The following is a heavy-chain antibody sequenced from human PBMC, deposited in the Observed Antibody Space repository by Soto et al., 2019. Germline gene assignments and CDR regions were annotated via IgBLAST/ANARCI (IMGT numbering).Heavy chain of an antibody. CDR2: IYYSGST. V-gene: IGHV4-59*01. Sequence: SETLSLTCTVSGGSISSYYWSWIRQPPGKGLEWIGYIYYSGSTNYNPSLKSRVTISVDTSKNQFSLKLSSVTAADTAVYYCARIAALRGIRIDDAFDIWGQGTMVTVSS. J-gene: IGHJ3*02. CDR3: ARIAALRGIRIDDAFDI. D-gene: IGHD6-6*01. CDR1: GGSISSYY.